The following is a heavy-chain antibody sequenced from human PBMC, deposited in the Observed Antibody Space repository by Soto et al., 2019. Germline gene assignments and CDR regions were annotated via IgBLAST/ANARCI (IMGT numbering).Heavy chain of an antibody. D-gene: IGHD2-15*01. CDR3: ANDASWCSGGSCYENPPMDV. Sequence: GGSLRLSCAASGFTFSSYGMHWVRQAPGKGLEWVAVISYDGSNKYYADSVKGRFTISRDNSKNTLYLQMNSLRAEDTAVYYCANDASWCSGGSCYENPPMDVWGQATTVTVSS. V-gene: IGHV3-30*18. CDR1: GFTFSSYG. CDR2: ISYDGSNK. J-gene: IGHJ6*02.